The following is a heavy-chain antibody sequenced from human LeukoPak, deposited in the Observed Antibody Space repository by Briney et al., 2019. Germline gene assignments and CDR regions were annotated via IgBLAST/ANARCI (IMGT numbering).Heavy chain of an antibody. CDR3: ARTSRHFYGSGTNLTPWPAGMDV. V-gene: IGHV4-59*01. CDR2: IYYSGSST. D-gene: IGHD3-10*01. Sequence: SETLSLTCTVSGGSMSGFFWTWIRQPPGRALEWIGSIYYSGSSTKYNPSLKSRVTISVDTSKSQFSLNLNSATAADTAVYYCARTSRHFYGSGTNLTPWPAGMDVWGQGTTVTVSS. CDR1: GGSMSGFF. J-gene: IGHJ6*02.